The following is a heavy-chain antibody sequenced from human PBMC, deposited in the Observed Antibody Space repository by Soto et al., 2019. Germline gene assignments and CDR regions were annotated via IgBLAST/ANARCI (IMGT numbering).Heavy chain of an antibody. Sequence: EVQLVESGGGLVKPGGSLRLSCAASGFIFSSHTMNWVRQAPGKGLEWVSSISSTSSYIYHAGSVKGRFTISRDNAKNSLYLQMTSLRAEDTAVYYCARDRRRSSYITHYYYGMDVWGQGPTVTVSS. CDR2: ISSTSSYI. V-gene: IGHV3-21*01. D-gene: IGHD3-3*01. CDR1: GFIFSSHT. J-gene: IGHJ6*02. CDR3: ARDRRRSSYITHYYYGMDV.